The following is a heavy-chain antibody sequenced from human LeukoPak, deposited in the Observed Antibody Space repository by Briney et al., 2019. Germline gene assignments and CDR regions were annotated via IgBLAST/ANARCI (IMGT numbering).Heavy chain of an antibody. D-gene: IGHD3-22*01. J-gene: IGHJ4*02. CDR3: ARVWGNGSSGYAIGY. CDR1: SDSISSNNYY. CDR2: IYYSGST. V-gene: IGHV4-39*02. Sequence: KPSDTQSLIYTVSSDSISSNNYYWAWIRRPPGSGLEYIGSIYYSGSTYYNPSLKSRVTISVDTSKNHFSLKVISVTAAGTAVYYWARVWGNGSSGYAIGYWGRGTRVIVTA.